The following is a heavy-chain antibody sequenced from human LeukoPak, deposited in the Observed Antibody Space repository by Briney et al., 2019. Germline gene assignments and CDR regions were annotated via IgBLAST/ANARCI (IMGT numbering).Heavy chain of an antibody. V-gene: IGHV3-74*01. CDR2: INSDGSNT. D-gene: IGHD6-6*01. Sequence: RGSLRLSCTTSGFTVTNYWMHWVRQAAGNGLVWVSRINSDGSNTNYAGSVKGRFTISRDNARNTSYLQMSSLRAEDTAVYYCARDPRFEYSSSSGNYWGQGTLVTVSS. CDR1: GFTVTNYW. CDR3: ARDPRFEYSSSSGNY. J-gene: IGHJ4*02.